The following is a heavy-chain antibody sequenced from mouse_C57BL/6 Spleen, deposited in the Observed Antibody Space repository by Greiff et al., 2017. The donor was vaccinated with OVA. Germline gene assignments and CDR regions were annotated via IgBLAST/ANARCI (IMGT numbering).Heavy chain of an antibody. Sequence: VQLQQSGAELMKPGASVKLSCKATGYTFTGYWIEWVKQRPGHGLEWIGEILPGSGSTNYNEKFKGKATFTADTSSNTAYMQLSSLTTEDSAISFSAEGPTTRGFAYWGQGTLCTLSA. CDR1: GYTFTGYW. CDR3: AEGPTTRGFAY. V-gene: IGHV1-9*01. J-gene: IGHJ3*01. D-gene: IGHD2-10*01. CDR2: ILPGSGST.